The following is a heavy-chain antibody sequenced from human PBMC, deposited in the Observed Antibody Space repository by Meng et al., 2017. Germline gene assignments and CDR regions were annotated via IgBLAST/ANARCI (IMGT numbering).Heavy chain of an antibody. D-gene: IGHD5-12*01. CDR1: GFTFSSYS. V-gene: IGHV3-21*01. J-gene: IGHJ4*02. Sequence: EVQLVESGGGLVQPGGSLRLSCAASGFTFSSYSMNWVRQAPGKGLEWVSSISSSSSYIYYADSVKGRFTISRDNAKNSLYLQMNSLRAEDTAVYYCAISLVATRDIDYWGQGTLVTVSS. CDR2: ISSSSSYI. CDR3: AISLVATRDIDY.